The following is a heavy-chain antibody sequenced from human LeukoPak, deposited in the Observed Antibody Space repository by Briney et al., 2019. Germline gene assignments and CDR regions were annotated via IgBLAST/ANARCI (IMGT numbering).Heavy chain of an antibody. CDR1: GYGFTSYW. Sequence: GESLKISCKASGYGFTSYWIVWVRQVPGKGLEWMGSIFPGDSDTRYSPSFQGQVTISADKSITTAYLQWNSLKASDTAMYYCATLGLRYSFAYWGQGTLVTVSS. CDR2: IFPGDSDT. V-gene: IGHV5-51*01. J-gene: IGHJ4*02. D-gene: IGHD3-9*01. CDR3: ATLGLRYSFAY.